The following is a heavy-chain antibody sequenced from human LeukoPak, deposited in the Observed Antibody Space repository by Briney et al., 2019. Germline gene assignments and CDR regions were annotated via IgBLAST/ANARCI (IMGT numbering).Heavy chain of an antibody. CDR2: IGGSGGTT. J-gene: IGHJ4*02. D-gene: IGHD2-21*02. CDR1: GFTFSSNH. V-gene: IGHV3-23*01. Sequence: EGSLRLSCAASGFTFSSNHMTWVRQAPGKGPEWVSAIGGSGGTTNYADYVKGRFTISRDNSKNALFLQMNSLRAEDTAVYYCAKGTKCGGDCYPFFDCWGQGTLVSVSS. CDR3: AKGTKCGGDCYPFFDC.